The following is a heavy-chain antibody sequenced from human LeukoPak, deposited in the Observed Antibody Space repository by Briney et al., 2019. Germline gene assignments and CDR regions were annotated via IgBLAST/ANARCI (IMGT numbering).Heavy chain of an antibody. CDR1: GGSISSYY. CDR2: IYTSGST. V-gene: IGHV4-4*09. D-gene: IGHD3-22*01. CDR3: ARSFAYYYDSSGYHYNWLDP. Sequence: SETLSLTCTVSGGSISSYYWSWIRQPPGKGLEWIGYIYTSGSTNYNPSLKSRVTISVDTSKNQFSLKLSSVTAADTAVYYCARSFAYYYDSSGYHYNWLDPWGQGTLVTVSS. J-gene: IGHJ5*02.